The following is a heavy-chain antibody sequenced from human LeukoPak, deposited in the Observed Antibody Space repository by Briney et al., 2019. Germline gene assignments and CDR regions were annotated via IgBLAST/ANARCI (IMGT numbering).Heavy chain of an antibody. V-gene: IGHV3-53*01. CDR3: ARERKDYGSGSYYTDY. J-gene: IGHJ4*02. CDR1: GFTFDDYA. D-gene: IGHD3-10*01. Sequence: GSLRLSCAASGFTFDDYAMHWVRQVPGKGLEWVSVIYSGGSTYYADSVKGRFTISRDNSKNTLYLQMNSLRAEDTAVYYCARERKDYGSGSYYTDYWGQGTLVTVSS. CDR2: IYSGGST.